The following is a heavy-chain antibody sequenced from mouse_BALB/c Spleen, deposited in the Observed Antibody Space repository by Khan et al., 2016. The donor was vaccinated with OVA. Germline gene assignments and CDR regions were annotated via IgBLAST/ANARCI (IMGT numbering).Heavy chain of an antibody. J-gene: IGHJ2*01. V-gene: IGHV14-4*02. CDR3: NAGGNYL. Sequence: VQLQQSGAELVRSGASVKLSCTASGFNIKDYYIHWVKQRPEQGLAWIAWIDPATGKTDYALQFQGKATLTADTSSNTAYLILPRLTSDDTAVYYCNAGGNYLWSQGTTLTVSS. CDR1: GFNIKDYY. CDR2: IDPATGKT. D-gene: IGHD2-1*01.